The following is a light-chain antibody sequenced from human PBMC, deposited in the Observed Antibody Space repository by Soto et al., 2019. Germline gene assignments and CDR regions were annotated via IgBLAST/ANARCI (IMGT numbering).Light chain of an antibody. J-gene: IGKJ2*01. V-gene: IGKV2-28*01. CDR3: MQALQAPYT. CDR2: LGS. Sequence: DMVMTQSPLSLPVTPGEPASISCRSSQSLLHSNGYNYLDWYLQKPGQSPQLLIFLGSNRASGVPDRFSGSGSGTDFTLKISRGEAEDVGVYYCMQALQAPYTFGLGTKLEIK. CDR1: QSLLHSNGYNY.